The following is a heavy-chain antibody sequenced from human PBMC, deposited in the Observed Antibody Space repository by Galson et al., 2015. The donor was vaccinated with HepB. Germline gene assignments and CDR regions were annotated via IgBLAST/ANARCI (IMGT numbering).Heavy chain of an antibody. V-gene: IGHV1-18*04. Sequence: SVKVSCKAYGHSFTTYGFTWVRQAPGQGLEWMGWISADKGHTDYAQKLQGRVTMTTNTSTTTAYMELRNLRSDDTAVYYCAAVEWNYGVADGTWFDPWGQGTLVTVSS. J-gene: IGHJ5*02. CDR3: AAVEWNYGVADGTWFDP. CDR1: GHSFTTYG. D-gene: IGHD6-19*01. CDR2: ISADKGHT.